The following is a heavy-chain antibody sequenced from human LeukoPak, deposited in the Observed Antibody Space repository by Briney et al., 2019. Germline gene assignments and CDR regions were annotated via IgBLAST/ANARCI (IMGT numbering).Heavy chain of an antibody. Sequence: GGSMRLSCAASGFTFSSYAMSWDRQAPGKGLEWVSAISGSGGSTYYADSVKGRFTISRDNSKNTLYLQMNSLRAEDTAVYYCAKDRDYYDTPFDYWGQGTLVTVSS. D-gene: IGHD3-22*01. J-gene: IGHJ4*02. CDR1: GFTFSSYA. CDR3: AKDRDYYDTPFDY. V-gene: IGHV3-23*01. CDR2: ISGSGGST.